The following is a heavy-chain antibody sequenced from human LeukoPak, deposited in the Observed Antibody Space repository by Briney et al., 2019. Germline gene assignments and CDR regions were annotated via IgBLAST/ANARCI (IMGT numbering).Heavy chain of an antibody. CDR3: AKVAGTLLNYYYYYMGV. CDR1: GFTFDDYA. D-gene: IGHD6-13*01. Sequence: GGSLRLSCAASGFTFDDYAMHWVRQAPGKGLEWVSAISGSGGSTYYADSVKGRFTISRDNSKNTLYLQMNSLRAEDTAVYYCAKVAGTLLNYYYYYMGVWGKGTTVTISS. CDR2: ISGSGGST. J-gene: IGHJ6*03. V-gene: IGHV3-23*01.